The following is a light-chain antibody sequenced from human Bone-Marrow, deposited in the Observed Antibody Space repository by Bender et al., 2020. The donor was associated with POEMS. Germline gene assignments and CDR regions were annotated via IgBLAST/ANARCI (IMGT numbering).Light chain of an antibody. V-gene: IGLV2-14*02. CDR2: EDN. J-gene: IGLJ3*02. CDR3: GSHAGTNTHWV. Sequence: QSALAQPASVSGSPGQSLTISCTGTNSDVARYNLVSWYQHLPGKAPKLLIYEDNKRPSGVSDRFSGSKSGNTASLTVSGLQAEDEADYYCGSHAGTNTHWVFGGGTKLTVL. CDR1: NSDVARYNL.